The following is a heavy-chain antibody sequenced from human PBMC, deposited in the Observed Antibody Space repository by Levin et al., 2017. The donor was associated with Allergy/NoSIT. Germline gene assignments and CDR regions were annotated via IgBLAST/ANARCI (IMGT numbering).Heavy chain of an antibody. V-gene: IGHV3-21*01. Sequence: GGSLRLSCAASGFTFSSYSMNWVRQAPGKGLEWVSSISSSSSYIYYADSVKGRFTISRDNAKNSLYLQMNSLRAEDTAVYYCARDSDDYDFWSGLGGGAFDIWGQGTMVTVSS. CDR2: ISSSSSYI. J-gene: IGHJ3*02. CDR1: GFTFSSYS. D-gene: IGHD3-3*01. CDR3: ARDSDDYDFWSGLGGGAFDI.